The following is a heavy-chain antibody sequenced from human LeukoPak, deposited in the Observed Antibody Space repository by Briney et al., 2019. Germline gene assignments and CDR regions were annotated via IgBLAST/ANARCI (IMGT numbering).Heavy chain of an antibody. J-gene: IGHJ3*02. V-gene: IGHV1-18*04. D-gene: IGHD6-19*01. CDR2: ISAYNGNT. CDR1: GYTFTGYY. CDR3: ASQEYSSGWYNAFDI. Sequence: ASVKVSCKASGYTFTGYYMHWVRQAPGQGLEWMGWISAYNGNTNYAQKLQGRVTMTTDTSTSTAYMELRSLRSDDTAVYYCASQEYSSGWYNAFDIWGQGTMVTVSS.